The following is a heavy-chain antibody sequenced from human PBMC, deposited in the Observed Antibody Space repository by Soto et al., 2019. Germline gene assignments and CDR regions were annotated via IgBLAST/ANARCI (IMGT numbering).Heavy chain of an antibody. J-gene: IGHJ4*02. CDR3: AKGGRDCSSTSCYSYFYY. V-gene: IGHV3-9*01. CDR1: GFTFDDYA. D-gene: IGHD2-2*01. Sequence: EVQLVESGGGLVQPGRSLRLSCAASGFTFDDYAMHWVRQAPGKGLEWVSGISWNSGSIGYADSVKGRFTISRDKAKNSLYLQMNSLRAEDTALYYSAKGGRDCSSTSCYSYFYYWGQGTLVTVSS. CDR2: ISWNSGSI.